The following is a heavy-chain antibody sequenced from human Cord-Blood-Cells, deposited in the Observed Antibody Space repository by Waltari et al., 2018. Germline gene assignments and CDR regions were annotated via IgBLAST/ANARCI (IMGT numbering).Heavy chain of an antibody. CDR1: GYTFTGYY. CDR2: INPNSGCT. J-gene: IGHJ6*03. Sequence: QVQLVQSGAEVKKTGASVKVSCNASGYTFTGYYMHWVRQAPGQGLEWMGGINPNSGCTNYAQKFQGRVTMTRDTSISTAYMELSRLRSDDTAVYYCARDLPPLVPGLYYYYMDVWGKGTTVTVSS. V-gene: IGHV1-2*02. D-gene: IGHD6-6*01. CDR3: ARDLPPLVPGLYYYYMDV.